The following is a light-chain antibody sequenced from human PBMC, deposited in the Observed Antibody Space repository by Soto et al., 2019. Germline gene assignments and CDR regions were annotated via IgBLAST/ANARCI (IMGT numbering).Light chain of an antibody. CDR3: QQHNSYPLT. V-gene: IGKV1-5*01. CDR2: DAS. CDR1: QSISSW. Sequence: DILMTQSPSTLSASEGDRVTITCRASQSISSWLAWYQQKQGKAPKLLIYDASSLESGVPSRFSGSGSGTQFTLTINSMQPDDFATDYCQQHNSYPLTFGGGTKVEIK. J-gene: IGKJ4*02.